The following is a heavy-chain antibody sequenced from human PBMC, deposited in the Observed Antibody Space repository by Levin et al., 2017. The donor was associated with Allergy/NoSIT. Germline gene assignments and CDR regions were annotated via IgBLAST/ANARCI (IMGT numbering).Heavy chain of an antibody. J-gene: IGHJ3*02. CDR2: IYTSGST. CDR3: ARALRYQSDAFDI. V-gene: IGHV4-61*02. D-gene: IGHD3-9*01. Sequence: SQTLSLTCTVSGGSISSGSYYWSWIRQPAGKGLEWIGRIYTSGSTNYNPSLKSRVTISVDTSKNQFSLKLSSVTAADTAVYYCARALRYQSDAFDIWGQGTMVTVSS. CDR1: GGSISSGSYY.